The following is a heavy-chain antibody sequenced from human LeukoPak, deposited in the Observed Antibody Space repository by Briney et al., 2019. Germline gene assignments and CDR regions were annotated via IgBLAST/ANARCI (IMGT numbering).Heavy chain of an antibody. D-gene: IGHD3-10*01. CDR3: ARGRRRHSGYYYYMDV. CDR1: GYTFTSYD. CDR2: MNPNSGNT. V-gene: IGHV1-8*03. J-gene: IGHJ6*03. Sequence: GASVKVSCKASGYTFTSYDINWVRQATGQGLEWMGWMNPNSGNTGYAQKFQGRVTITADESTSTAYMELSSLRSEDTAVYYCARGRRRHSGYYYYMDVWGKGTTVTVSS.